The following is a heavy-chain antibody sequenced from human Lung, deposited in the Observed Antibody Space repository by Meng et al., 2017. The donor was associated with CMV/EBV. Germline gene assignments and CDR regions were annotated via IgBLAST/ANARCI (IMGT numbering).Heavy chain of an antibody. D-gene: IGHD3-9*01. CDR3: ARDRAWLGRGSFDF. CDR1: GVSVTYNSYY. Sequence: SXTXSLXCTVSGVSVTYNSYYWSWIRQSPGKGLEWIGYIYVSKNTKYNPSLHSRVTMSVDTTKNQVFLKLSCVTAADTAVYYCARDRAWLGRGSFDFWGQGTXVTVSS. J-gene: IGHJ3*01. CDR2: IYVSKNT. V-gene: IGHV4-61*01.